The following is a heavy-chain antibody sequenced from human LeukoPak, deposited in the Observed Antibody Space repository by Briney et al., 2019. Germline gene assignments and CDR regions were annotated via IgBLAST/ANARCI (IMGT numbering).Heavy chain of an antibody. CDR3: ARSPRGYSGYDFDY. CDR1: GFTVSSNY. Sequence: GGSLRLSCAASGFTVSSNYMSWVRQAPGKGLEWVSVIYSGGSTYYADSVKGRFTISRDNSKNTLLLQMNSLRAEDTAVYYCARSPRGYSGYDFDYWGQGTLVTVSS. CDR2: IYSGGST. V-gene: IGHV3-53*01. J-gene: IGHJ4*02. D-gene: IGHD5-12*01.